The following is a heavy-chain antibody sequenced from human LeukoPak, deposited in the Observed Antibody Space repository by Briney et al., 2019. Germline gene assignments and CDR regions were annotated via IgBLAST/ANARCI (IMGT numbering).Heavy chain of an antibody. Sequence: GRSLRLSCAASGFTFSSYGMHWVRQAPGKGLEWVAVIWYDGINKYYADSVKGRVTVSRDNPKNTLYLQMNTLRTEDTAIYYCAKDRGFAPAMPYFYYGLDVWGQGTTVTVSS. CDR3: AKDRGFAPAMPYFYYGLDV. J-gene: IGHJ6*02. D-gene: IGHD3-10*01. CDR1: GFTFSSYG. CDR2: IWYDGINK. V-gene: IGHV3-33*06.